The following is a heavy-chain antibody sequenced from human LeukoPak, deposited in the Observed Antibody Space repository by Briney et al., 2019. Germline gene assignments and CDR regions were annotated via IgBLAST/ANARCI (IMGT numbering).Heavy chain of an antibody. CDR3: ARAVAAAGTPSDAFDI. CDR2: INPNSGGT. CDR1: GYTFTGYY. J-gene: IGHJ3*02. V-gene: IGHV1-2*04. D-gene: IGHD6-13*01. Sequence: ASVKVSCKASGYTFTGYYMHWVRQAPGQGLEWMGWINPNSGGTNYAQKFQGWVTMTRDTSISTAYMELSRLRSDDTAVYYCARAVAAAGTPSDAFDIWGQGTMVTVSS.